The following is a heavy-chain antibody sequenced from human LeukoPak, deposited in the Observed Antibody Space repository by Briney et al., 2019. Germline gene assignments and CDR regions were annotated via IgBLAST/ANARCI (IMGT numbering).Heavy chain of an antibody. CDR3: ARETGTSRGAGFDP. CDR1: GYTVTGYY. V-gene: IGHV1-2*02. J-gene: IGHJ5*02. CDR2: INPNSGGT. D-gene: IGHD1-1*01. Sequence: WASVKVSCKASGYTVTGYYMHWVRQAPGQGLEWTGWINPNSGGTNYAQKFQGRVTMTRDTSISTAYMELSRLRSDDTAVYYCARETGTSRGAGFDPWGQGTLVTVSS.